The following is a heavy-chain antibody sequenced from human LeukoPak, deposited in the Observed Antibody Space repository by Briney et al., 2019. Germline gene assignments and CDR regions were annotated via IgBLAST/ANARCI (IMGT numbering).Heavy chain of an antibody. CDR1: GFTVSSNY. CDR3: ARDIPIMITFGGVIAPHGMDV. J-gene: IGHJ6*02. D-gene: IGHD3-16*02. CDR2: IYSGGST. Sequence: GGSLILSCAASGFTVSSNYMSWVRQAPGKGLEWVSVIYSGGSTYYADSVKGRFTISRHDSKNTLYLQMNSLRAEDTAVYYCARDIPIMITFGGVIAPHGMDVWGQGTTVTVSS. V-gene: IGHV3-53*04.